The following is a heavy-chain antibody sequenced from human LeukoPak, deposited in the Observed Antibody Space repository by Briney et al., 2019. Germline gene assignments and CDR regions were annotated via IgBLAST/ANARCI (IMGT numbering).Heavy chain of an antibody. CDR3: ATGNYDFWSGYYCVHY. J-gene: IGHJ4*02. CDR2: FDPEDGEI. D-gene: IGHD3-3*01. CDR1: GYTLTELS. V-gene: IGHV1-24*01. Sequence: ASVKVSCKVSGYTLTELSMHWVRQAPGKGLEWMGGFDPEDGEIIYAQKFQGRVTMTEDTSTDTAYLELSSLRSEDTAVYYCATGNYDFWSGYYCVHYWGQGTLVTVSS.